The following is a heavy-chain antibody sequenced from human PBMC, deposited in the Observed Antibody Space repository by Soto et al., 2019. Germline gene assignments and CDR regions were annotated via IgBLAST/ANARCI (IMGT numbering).Heavy chain of an antibody. J-gene: IGHJ4*02. CDR2: INHSGGT. Sequence: SETLSLTCAVYGGSFSSYYWSWIRQPPGKGLEWIGEINHSGGTSYNPSLKSRVTISVDTSKSQFSLKLTSVTAADRAVYYCARGSVDTVDSSGFYEYWGQRTPVTVSS. CDR3: ARGSVDTVDSSGFYEY. D-gene: IGHD3-22*01. CDR1: GGSFSSYY. V-gene: IGHV4-34*01.